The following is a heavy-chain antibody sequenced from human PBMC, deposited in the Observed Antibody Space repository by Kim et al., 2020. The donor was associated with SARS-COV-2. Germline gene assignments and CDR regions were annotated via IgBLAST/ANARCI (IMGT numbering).Heavy chain of an antibody. D-gene: IGHD2-2*01. V-gene: IGHV1-24*01. CDR3: ATLGGYCSSTSCYPGPNWFDP. J-gene: IGHJ5*02. Sequence: ASVKVSCKVSGYTLTELSMHWVRQAPGKGLEWMGGFDPEDGETIYAQKFQGRVTMTEDTSTDTAYMELSSLRSEDTAVYYCATLGGYCSSTSCYPGPNWFDPWGQGTLVTVSS. CDR1: GYTLTELS. CDR2: FDPEDGET.